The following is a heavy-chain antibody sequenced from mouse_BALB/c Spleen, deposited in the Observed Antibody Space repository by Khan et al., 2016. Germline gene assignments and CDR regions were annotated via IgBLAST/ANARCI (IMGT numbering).Heavy chain of an antibody. J-gene: IGHJ3*01. CDR3: ARGERLRQAFAY. V-gene: IGHV3-6*02. Sequence: VQLKESGPGLVKPSQSLSLTCSVTGYSITSGYYWNWIRQFPGNKLEWMGYISYDGSNNYNPSLKNRISITRDTSKNQFFLKLNSVTTEDTATXYCARGERLRQAFAYWGQGTLVTVSA. D-gene: IGHD2-4*01. CDR2: ISYDGSN. CDR1: GYSITSGYY.